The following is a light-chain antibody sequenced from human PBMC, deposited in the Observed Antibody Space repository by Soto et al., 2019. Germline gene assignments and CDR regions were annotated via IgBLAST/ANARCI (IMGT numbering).Light chain of an antibody. CDR2: SAS. CDR1: QALSNY. Sequence: DLQLTQSPSVLSSSFGDTVTITCRASQALSNYLAWYQQKTGKAPDLLIYSASTLQSGVPSRLSGSGSETEFSLTIRALQPEDFATYYCQKLSRYPLTCGGGTKVDIK. CDR3: QKLSRYPLT. V-gene: IGKV1-9*01. J-gene: IGKJ4*01.